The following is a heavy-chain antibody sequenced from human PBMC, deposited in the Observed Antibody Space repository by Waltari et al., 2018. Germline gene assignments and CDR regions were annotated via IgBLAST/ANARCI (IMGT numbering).Heavy chain of an antibody. V-gene: IGHV4-38-2*02. Sequence: QVQLQESGPGLVKPSETLSLTCTVSGGSISSGYYWGWIRQPPGKGLEWIGSIYHSGSTYYNPSLKSRVTISVDTSKNQFSLKLSSVTAADTAVYYCARCIAAAGQYYYYGMDVWGQGTTVTVSS. CDR1: GGSISSGYY. CDR2: IYHSGST. D-gene: IGHD6-13*01. J-gene: IGHJ6*02. CDR3: ARCIAAAGQYYYYGMDV.